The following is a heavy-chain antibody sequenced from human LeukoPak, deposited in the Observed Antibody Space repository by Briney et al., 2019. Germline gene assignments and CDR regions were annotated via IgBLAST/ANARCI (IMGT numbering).Heavy chain of an antibody. D-gene: IGHD2-15*01. Sequence: GGSLRLSCAASGFTFSSYAMSWVRQAPGKGLEWVSAISGSGGSTYYADSVKGRFTISRDNSKNTLYLQMNSLKTEDTAVYYCTTDIVVVVAATPVDYWGQGTLVTVSS. J-gene: IGHJ4*02. V-gene: IGHV3-23*01. CDR1: GFTFSSYA. CDR3: TTDIVVVVAATPVDY. CDR2: ISGSGGST.